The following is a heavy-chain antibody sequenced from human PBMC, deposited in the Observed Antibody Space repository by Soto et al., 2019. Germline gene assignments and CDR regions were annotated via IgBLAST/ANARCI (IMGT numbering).Heavy chain of an antibody. CDR2: ISSSATYT. J-gene: IGHJ4*02. CDR3: ARAKLVVEGRFDY. CDR1: GFSFSDYY. V-gene: IGHV3-11*06. Sequence: QVQLVESGGGLVKPGGSLRLSCAASGFSFSDYYMNWIRQAPGKGLEWISYISSSATYTNYADSVRGRFTMSRDSAKNSLYLQMDGLRAEDTAVYYCARAKLVVEGRFDYWGQGTLVTVSS. D-gene: IGHD3-22*01.